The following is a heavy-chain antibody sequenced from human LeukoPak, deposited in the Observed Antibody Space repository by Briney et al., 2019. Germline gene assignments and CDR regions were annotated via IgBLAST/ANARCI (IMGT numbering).Heavy chain of an antibody. V-gene: IGHV1-8*01. Sequence: ASVEVSCKASGYTFTSYDINWVRQATGQGLEWMGWMNPNSGNTGYAQKFHGRVTMTRNTSISTAYMELSRLRSEDTAVYYCARGEYSGYDIPIDYWGQGTLVPVSS. CDR1: GYTFTSYD. CDR3: ARGEYSGYDIPIDY. J-gene: IGHJ4*02. CDR2: MNPNSGNT. D-gene: IGHD5-12*01.